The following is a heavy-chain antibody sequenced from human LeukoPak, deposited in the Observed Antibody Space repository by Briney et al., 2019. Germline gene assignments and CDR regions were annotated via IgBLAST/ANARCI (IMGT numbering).Heavy chain of an antibody. Sequence: GGSLRLSCAASGFTFSSYWMSWVRQAPGKGLEWVANIKQDGSEKYYVDSVKGRFTISRDNAKNSLYLQMNSLRAEDTAVYYCARLHCSGGSCWFDYWGQGTLVTVSS. V-gene: IGHV3-7*01. CDR2: IKQDGSEK. D-gene: IGHD2-15*01. CDR1: GFTFSSYW. CDR3: ARLHCSGGSCWFDY. J-gene: IGHJ4*02.